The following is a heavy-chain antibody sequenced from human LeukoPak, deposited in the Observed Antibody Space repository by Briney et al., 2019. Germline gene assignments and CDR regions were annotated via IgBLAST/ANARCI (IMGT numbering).Heavy chain of an antibody. CDR1: GFMFDDYA. Sequence: GRSLRLSCTASGFMFDDYAMHWVRQAPGKGLEWVSGITWNSGSIAYADSVKGRFTISRDNAKNSLYLQTNSLRAEDTALYYWAKAPGGGLLRPFDYWGQGTLVTVSS. J-gene: IGHJ4*02. D-gene: IGHD4-17*01. CDR2: ITWNSGSI. V-gene: IGHV3-9*01. CDR3: AKAPGGGLLRPFDY.